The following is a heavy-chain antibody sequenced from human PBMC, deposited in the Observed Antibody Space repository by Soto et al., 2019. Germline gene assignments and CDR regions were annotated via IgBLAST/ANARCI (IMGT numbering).Heavy chain of an antibody. CDR3: ATSEGRDGYSFDY. Sequence: PSETLSLTCTVSGGSVSSGSYYWSWIRQPPGKGLEWIGYIYYSGSTNYTPSLKSRVTLSVDTSKNQFSLKLSSVTAADTAVYYCATSEGRDGYSFDYWGPGTLVTVSS. V-gene: IGHV4-61*01. CDR1: GGSVSSGSYY. J-gene: IGHJ4*02. D-gene: IGHD5-12*01. CDR2: IYYSGST.